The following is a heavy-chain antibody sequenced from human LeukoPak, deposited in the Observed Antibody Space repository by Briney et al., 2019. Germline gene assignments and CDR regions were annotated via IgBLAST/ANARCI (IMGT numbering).Heavy chain of an antibody. CDR2: INPSGGST. D-gene: IGHD5-24*01. J-gene: IGHJ4*02. V-gene: IGHV1-46*01. CDR3: ALIEAYRDGYDY. CDR1: GYTFTSYY. Sequence: ASVKVSCKASGYTFTSYYMHWVRQAPGQGLEWMGIINPSGGSTSYAQKFQGRVTMTRDMSTSTVYMELSSLRSEDTAVYYCALIEAYRDGYDYWGQGTLVTVSS.